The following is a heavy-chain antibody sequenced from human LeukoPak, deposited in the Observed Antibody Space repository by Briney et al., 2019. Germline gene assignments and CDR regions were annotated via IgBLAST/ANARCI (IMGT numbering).Heavy chain of an antibody. CDR1: VFTFNSYS. J-gene: IGHJ4*02. CDR2: ISYDGSNK. Sequence: PGGSVRLSCAASVFTFNSYSIDWVRHAPCKGLEWVAGISYDGSNKYYEDSVKGRFTISRDNSKNTLYLQMNSLRAEDTAVYYCARASYYYDSSGYYVYWGQGTLVTVSS. D-gene: IGHD3-22*01. V-gene: IGHV3-30-3*01. CDR3: ARASYYYDSSGYYVY.